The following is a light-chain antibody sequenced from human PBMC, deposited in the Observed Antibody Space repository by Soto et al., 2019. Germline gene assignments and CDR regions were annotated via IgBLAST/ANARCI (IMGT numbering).Light chain of an antibody. Sequence: QSALTQPASVSGSPGQSITISCTATSSDVGTYNYVSWYRQHPGKAPKLMIYEVSNRPSGVSNRFSGSKSGNTASLTISGLQAEDEADYYCSSYTSTSTLNYVFGTGTKLTVL. CDR1: SSDVGTYNY. CDR3: SSYTSTSTLNYV. V-gene: IGLV2-14*01. CDR2: EVS. J-gene: IGLJ1*01.